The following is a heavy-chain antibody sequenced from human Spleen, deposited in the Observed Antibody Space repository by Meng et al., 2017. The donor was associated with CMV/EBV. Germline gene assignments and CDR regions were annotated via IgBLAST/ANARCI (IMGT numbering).Heavy chain of an antibody. Sequence: GGSLRLSCAASGFSFSSYAMHWVRQAPGKGLEWVAVISYEGSTKYYADSVKGRFTISRDSSKNTLYLQMSSLRGEDTAVYYFAREVADFWSGSYNRLYYYYYGMDVWGQGTTVTVSS. CDR3: AREVADFWSGSYNRLYYYYYGMDV. D-gene: IGHD3-3*01. CDR1: GFSFSSYA. J-gene: IGHJ6*02. V-gene: IGHV3-30*04. CDR2: ISYEGSTK.